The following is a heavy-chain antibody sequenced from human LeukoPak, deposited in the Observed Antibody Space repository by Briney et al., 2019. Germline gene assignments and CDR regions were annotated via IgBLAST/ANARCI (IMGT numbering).Heavy chain of an antibody. CDR1: GFTFSSYA. J-gene: IGHJ6*02. CDR2: ISGSGGRI. Sequence: GGSLRLSCAASGFTFSSYAMSWVRQAPGKGLEWVAGISGSGGRINYADSVKGRFTISRDNSKNTLYLQMNSLRAEDTAVYYCAKHPPDYYYGMDVWGQGTTVTVSS. CDR3: AKHPPDYYYGMDV. V-gene: IGHV3-23*01.